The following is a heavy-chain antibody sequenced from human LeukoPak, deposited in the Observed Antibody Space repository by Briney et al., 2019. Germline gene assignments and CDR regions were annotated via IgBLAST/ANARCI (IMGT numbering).Heavy chain of an antibody. CDR2: TYYSGSS. J-gene: IGHJ3*02. V-gene: IGHV4-59*08. Sequence: SETLSLTCTVSGGSISSHFWSWIRQAPGKGLEWIGYTYYSGSSNYNPSLKSRVTISVDTSKNQFSLKLISVTAADTAVYYCATSGLYGGNSIDAFDIWGQGTMVTVSS. CDR1: GGSISSHF. D-gene: IGHD4-23*01. CDR3: ATSGLYGGNSIDAFDI.